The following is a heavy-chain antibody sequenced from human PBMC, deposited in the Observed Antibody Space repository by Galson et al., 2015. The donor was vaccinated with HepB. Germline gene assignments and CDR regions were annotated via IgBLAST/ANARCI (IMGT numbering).Heavy chain of an antibody. Sequence: SVKVSCKASGGTFSTYAITWVRQAPGQGLEWMGGIIPIFGTANYAQKFQGGVTVTADKSTSTAYMELSSLRSEDTAVYYCARERVLIAMAWNYYYGMDVWGQGTTVTVSS. D-gene: IGHD5-18*01. CDR3: ARERVLIAMAWNYYYGMDV. J-gene: IGHJ6*02. CDR1: GGTFSTYA. CDR2: IIPIFGTA. V-gene: IGHV1-69*06.